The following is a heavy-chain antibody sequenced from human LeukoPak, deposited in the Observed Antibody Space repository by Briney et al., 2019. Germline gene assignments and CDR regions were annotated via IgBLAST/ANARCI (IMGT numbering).Heavy chain of an antibody. Sequence: GGSLRLSCTAASGFTFSNYNMNWVRQAPGKGLEWVSYISIGSSTIFYADSVQGRFTISRDNAKNSLYLQMSSLRAEDTAVYYCARDGYSNGDYWGQGTLVTVSS. J-gene: IGHJ4*02. CDR1: GFTFSNYN. D-gene: IGHD5-12*01. V-gene: IGHV3-48*01. CDR2: ISIGSSTI. CDR3: ARDGYSNGDY.